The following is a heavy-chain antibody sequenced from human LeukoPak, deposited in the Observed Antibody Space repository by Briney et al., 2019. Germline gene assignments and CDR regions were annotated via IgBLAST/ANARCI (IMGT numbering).Heavy chain of an antibody. CDR3: ARDRLGMYYFDY. Sequence: PGGSLRLSCAASGFTFSSHSMNWVRQAPGKGLEWVSYISSSSSTIYYADSVKGRFTISRDNSKNTLYLQVNSLRAEDTAVYYCARDRLGMYYFDYWGQGTLVTVSS. CDR1: GFTFSSHS. CDR2: ISSSSSTI. J-gene: IGHJ4*02. V-gene: IGHV3-48*01. D-gene: IGHD7-27*01.